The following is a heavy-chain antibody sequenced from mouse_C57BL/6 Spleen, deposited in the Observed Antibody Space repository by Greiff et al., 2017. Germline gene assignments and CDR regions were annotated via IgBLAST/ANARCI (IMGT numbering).Heavy chain of an antibody. Sequence: QVQLQQPGAELVKPGASVKLSCKASGYTFPSYWMHWVKQRPGQGLGWIGMIHPNSGSTNYNEKFKSKATLTVDKSSSTAYMQLSSLTSEDSAVYYWASRVYCGNPYAMDYWGQGTSVTVSS. D-gene: IGHD2-1*01. J-gene: IGHJ4*01. CDR3: ASRVYCGNPYAMDY. CDR2: IHPNSGST. CDR1: GYTFPSYW. V-gene: IGHV1-64*01.